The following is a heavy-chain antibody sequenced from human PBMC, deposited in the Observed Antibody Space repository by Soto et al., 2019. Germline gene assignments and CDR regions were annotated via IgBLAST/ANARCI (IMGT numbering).Heavy chain of an antibody. V-gene: IGHV1-69*06. J-gene: IGHJ6*02. CDR3: ASGSFTMIVVVITYGMDV. Sequence: GPQLKASCKASGGTFSSYAISWVRQAPGQGLEWMGGIIPIFGTANYAQKFQGRVTITADKSTSTAYMELSSLRSEDTAVYYCASGSFTMIVVVITYGMDVWGHGTTVTVSS. D-gene: IGHD3-22*01. CDR1: GGTFSSYA. CDR2: IIPIFGTA.